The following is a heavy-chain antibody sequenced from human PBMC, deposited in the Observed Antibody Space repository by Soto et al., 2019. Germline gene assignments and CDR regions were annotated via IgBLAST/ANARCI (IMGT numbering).Heavy chain of an antibody. CDR2: GISAST. D-gene: IGHD2-2*01. CDR1: GFTFSNYA. CDR3: ARRLYSTIWYYFDY. J-gene: IGHJ4*02. V-gene: IGHV3-23*01. Sequence: EVQLLESGGGLVQPGGSLRLSCAASGFTFSNYAMTWVRQAPGKWLEWVSGISASTYYADSVKGRFTIFRDNSRNTLYLQMNSLRAEDTAVYYCARRLYSTIWYYFDYWCQGTLVTVSS.